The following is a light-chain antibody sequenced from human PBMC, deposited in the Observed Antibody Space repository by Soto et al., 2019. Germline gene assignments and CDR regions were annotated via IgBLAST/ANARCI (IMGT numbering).Light chain of an antibody. Sequence: EIVLTQSPATLSVSPGESATLSCRASRSVTGNLAWFQHKPGQAPRLLIYHASIRATGVPARFSGSGSGTDFTLTISSLQSEDFALYYCQQYNNWPPWTFGQGNKVEIK. CDR1: RSVTGN. J-gene: IGKJ1*01. V-gene: IGKV3-15*01. CDR3: QQYNNWPPWT. CDR2: HAS.